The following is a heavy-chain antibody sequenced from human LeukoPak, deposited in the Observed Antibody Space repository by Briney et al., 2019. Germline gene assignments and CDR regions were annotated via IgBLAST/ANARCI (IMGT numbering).Heavy chain of an antibody. CDR2: IKQDGSEK. V-gene: IGHV3-7*01. Sequence: PGGSLRLSCAASGFTFSSYWMSWVRQAPGKGLEWVANIKQDGSEKYYVDSVKGRFTISRDNAKNTLYLQMNSLRAEDTAVYYCARDGSSSWPFYYYYYMDVWGKGTTVTISS. D-gene: IGHD6-13*01. CDR1: GFTFSSYW. CDR3: ARDGSSSWPFYYYYYMDV. J-gene: IGHJ6*03.